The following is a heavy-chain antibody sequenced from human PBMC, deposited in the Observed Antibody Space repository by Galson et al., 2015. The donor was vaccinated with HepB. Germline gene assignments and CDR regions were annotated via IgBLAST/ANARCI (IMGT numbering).Heavy chain of an antibody. CDR1: GFLFNVEA. V-gene: IGHV3-30*04. CDR2: TSYDDNTK. CDR3: AKDWGLGV. D-gene: IGHD3/OR15-3a*01. Sequence: SLRLSCAASGFLFNVEAMYWVRRAPDKGLEFVAATSYDDNTKYYAYSVSGRFTLSGDNSKNTLYLQMNSLRLEDTGLYYCAKDWGLGVWGQGTTVTVSS. J-gene: IGHJ6*02.